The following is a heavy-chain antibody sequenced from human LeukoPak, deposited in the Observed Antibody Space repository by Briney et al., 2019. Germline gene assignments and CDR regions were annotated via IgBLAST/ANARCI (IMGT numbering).Heavy chain of an antibody. CDR1: GGSFSGYY. D-gene: IGHD2-2*01. CDR3: ASGLRYCSSTSCYEGPWYYYYYMDV. J-gene: IGHJ6*03. V-gene: IGHV4-34*01. CDR2: INHSVST. Sequence: SETLSLTCAVYGGSFSGYYWSWIRQPPGKGLEWIGEINHSVSTNYNPSLKSRVTISVDTSKNQFPLKLSSVTAADTAVYYCASGLRYCSSTSCYEGPWYYYYYMDVWGKGTTVTLS.